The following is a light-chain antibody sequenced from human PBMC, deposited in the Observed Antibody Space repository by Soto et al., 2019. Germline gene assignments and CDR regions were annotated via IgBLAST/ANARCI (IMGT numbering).Light chain of an antibody. J-gene: IGLJ2*01. Sequence: QSALTQPASVSGSPGQSITISCTGTSSDVGGYNYVSWYQQYPGKAPKLMIYDVNNRPSGVSNRFSGSKSGNTASLTISGLQAEDEADYYCSSYTSSSTLVVFGGGTQLTVL. V-gene: IGLV2-14*03. CDR3: SSYTSSSTLVV. CDR1: SSDVGGYNY. CDR2: DVN.